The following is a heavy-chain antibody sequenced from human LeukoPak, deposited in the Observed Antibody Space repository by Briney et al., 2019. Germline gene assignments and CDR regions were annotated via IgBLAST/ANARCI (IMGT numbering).Heavy chain of an antibody. J-gene: IGHJ4*02. V-gene: IGHV3-30*18. CDR3: AKSEEEEAFDY. Sequence: PGGSLRLSCAASGFTFSSYGMHWVRQAPGKGLEWVAVISYDGSNKYYADSVKGRFTISRDNSKNTLYLQMNSLRAEDTAVYYCAKSEEEEAFDYWGQGTLVTVSS. CDR1: GFTFSSYG. CDR2: ISYDGSNK.